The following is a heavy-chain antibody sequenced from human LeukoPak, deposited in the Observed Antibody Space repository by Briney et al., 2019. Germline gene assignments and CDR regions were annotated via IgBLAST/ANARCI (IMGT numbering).Heavy chain of an antibody. CDR1: GFTFSNYA. D-gene: IGHD5-18*01. Sequence: PGGSLRLSCAASGFTFSNYAMAWVRQAPGKGLEWVSVIGGGGESTYYADSVKGRFTISRDNSKNTLYLQMNSLRAEDTAVYYCAKVGGIQLWLKNPFDYWGQGTLVTVSS. V-gene: IGHV3-23*01. CDR3: AKVGGIQLWLKNPFDY. CDR2: IGGGGEST. J-gene: IGHJ4*02.